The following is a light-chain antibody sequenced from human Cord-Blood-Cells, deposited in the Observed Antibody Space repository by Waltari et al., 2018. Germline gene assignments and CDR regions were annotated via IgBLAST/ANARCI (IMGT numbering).Light chain of an antibody. CDR2: GAS. J-gene: IGKJ2*01. CDR1: QSVSSSY. V-gene: IGKV3-20*01. CDR3: QQYGSSLYT. Sequence: EIVWRQSLCTLSLSPGERATLSCRASQSVSSSYLAWYQQKPGQAPRLLIYGASSRATGIPDRFSGSGSGTDFTLTISRLEPEDFAVYYCQQYGSSLYTFGQGTKLEIK.